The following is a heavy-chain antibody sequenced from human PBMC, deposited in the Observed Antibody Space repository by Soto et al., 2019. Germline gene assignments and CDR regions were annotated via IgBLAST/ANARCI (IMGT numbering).Heavy chain of an antibody. CDR2: ISYDGSNK. Sequence: GGSLRLSCAASGFTFSSYAMHWVLQAPGKGLEWVAVISYDGSNKYYADSVKGRFTISRDNSKNTLYLQMNSLRAEDTAVYYCARDFLGYCTNGVCYELDHGAFDIWGQGTMVTVSS. D-gene: IGHD2-8*01. J-gene: IGHJ3*02. CDR3: ARDFLGYCTNGVCYELDHGAFDI. V-gene: IGHV3-30-3*01. CDR1: GFTFSSYA.